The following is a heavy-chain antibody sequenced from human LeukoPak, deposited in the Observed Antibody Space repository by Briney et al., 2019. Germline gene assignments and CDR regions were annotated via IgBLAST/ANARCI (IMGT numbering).Heavy chain of an antibody. CDR1: GGSICSYY. Sequence: SETLSLTCTVSGGSICSYYWSWIRQPPGKGLEWIGYIYYSGSTNYNPSLKSRVTISVDTSKNQFSLKLSSVTAADTAVYYCARNHDFWSGYPNWFDPWGQGTLVTVSS. J-gene: IGHJ5*02. CDR3: ARNHDFWSGYPNWFDP. D-gene: IGHD3-3*01. V-gene: IGHV4-59*08. CDR2: IYYSGST.